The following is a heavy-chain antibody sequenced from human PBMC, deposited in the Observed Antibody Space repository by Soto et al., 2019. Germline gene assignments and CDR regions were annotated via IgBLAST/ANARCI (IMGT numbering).Heavy chain of an antibody. CDR1: GSIVSSNY. CDR2: IYSGGST. V-gene: IGHV3-53*02. CDR3: VARSNGADY. D-gene: IGHD2-8*01. Sequence: EVQLMETGGGLIQPGGSLRLSCAASGSIVSSNYMRWVRQAPGKGLDWVSVIYSGGSTYHADSVKGRFTTSRDNSKNTLYLQMNNLRAEDTAVYYCVARSNGADYWGQGTLVTVSS. J-gene: IGHJ4*02.